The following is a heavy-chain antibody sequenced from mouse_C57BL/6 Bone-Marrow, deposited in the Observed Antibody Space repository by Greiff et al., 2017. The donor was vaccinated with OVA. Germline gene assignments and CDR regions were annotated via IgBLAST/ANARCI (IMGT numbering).Heavy chain of an antibody. CDR1: GFTFSDAW. Sequence: EVKLLESGGGLVQPGGSMKLSCAASGFTFSDAWMDWVRQSPEKGLEWVAEIRNKANNHATYYAESVKGRFTISRDDSKSSVYLQMNSLRAEDTGIYYCTRRGTTGVAAGYWYFDVWGTGTTVTVSS. J-gene: IGHJ1*03. CDR3: TRRGTTGVAAGYWYFDV. D-gene: IGHD1-1*01. V-gene: IGHV6-6*01. CDR2: IRNKANNHAT.